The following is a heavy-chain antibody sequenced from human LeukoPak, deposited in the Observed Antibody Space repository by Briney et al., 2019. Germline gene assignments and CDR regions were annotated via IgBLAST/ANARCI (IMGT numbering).Heavy chain of an antibody. D-gene: IGHD5-24*01. V-gene: IGHV1-2*06. CDR2: LNPNTGHA. J-gene: IGHJ4*02. CDR3: AKDRDGANRIVL. Sequence: ASVKVSCKVVAYDFTGYCIHWVRQAPGQGPEWMGRLNPNTGHAVYAFKFQGRVTITGDTSSNTAYMEVTRLTSDDTALYYCAKDRDGANRIVLWGQGTLVTVSS. CDR1: AYDFTGYC.